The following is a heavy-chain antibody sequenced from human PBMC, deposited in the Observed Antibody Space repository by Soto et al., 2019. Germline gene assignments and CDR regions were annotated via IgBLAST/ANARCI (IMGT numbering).Heavy chain of an antibody. J-gene: IGHJ6*02. V-gene: IGHV4-31*03. Sequence: SETLSLTCTVSGGSISSGGYYWSWIRQHPGKGLEWIGYIYYSGSTYYNPSLKSRVTISVDTSKNQFSLKLSSVTAADTAVYYCAKDRGFGYSYGLYYYYGMDVWGQGTTVTVSS. CDR3: AKDRGFGYSYGLYYYYGMDV. D-gene: IGHD5-18*01. CDR1: GGSISSGGYY. CDR2: IYYSGST.